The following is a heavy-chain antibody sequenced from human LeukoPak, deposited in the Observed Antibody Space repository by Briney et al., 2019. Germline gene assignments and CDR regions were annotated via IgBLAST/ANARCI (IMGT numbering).Heavy chain of an antibody. J-gene: IGHJ1*01. V-gene: IGHV1-2*02. D-gene: IGHD3-22*01. CDR1: GYTFTGYY. CDR3: ARVMYYDSSGYYSFQY. Sequence: GASVKVSCKASGYTFTGYYMHWVRQAPGQGLEWMGWINPNSGGTNYAQKFQGRVTMTRDTSISTAYMELSSLRSEDTAVYYCARVMYYDSSGYYSFQYWGQGTLVTVSS. CDR2: INPNSGGT.